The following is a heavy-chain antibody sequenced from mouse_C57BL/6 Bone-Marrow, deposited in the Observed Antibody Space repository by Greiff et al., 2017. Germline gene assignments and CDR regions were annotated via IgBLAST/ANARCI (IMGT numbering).Heavy chain of an antibody. CDR3: ARSGPLGRSFDF. CDR2: IYPTCGCT. CDR1: GYTFTSYW. D-gene: IGHD4-1*01. J-gene: IGHJ2*01. Sequence: QVQLQQPGAELVKPGASVKMSCKASGYTFTSYWITWVKQRPGQGLEWIGDIYPTCGCTTYHEKFKGKATLTVDTSSNTAYLQLSRLTSEDAAVFCCARSGPLGRSFDFWGQGTTLTVSS. V-gene: IGHV1-55*01.